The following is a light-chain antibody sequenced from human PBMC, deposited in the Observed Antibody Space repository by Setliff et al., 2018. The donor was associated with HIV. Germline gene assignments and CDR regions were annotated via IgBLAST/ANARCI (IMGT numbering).Light chain of an antibody. V-gene: IGLV3-1*01. CDR1: KLGDKY. Sequence: SYELTQPPSVSVSPGQTASITCSGAKLGDKYACWYQQKPGQSPVLVIYQDNKRPSGIPERFSGSNSGNTATLTISGTQAMDEADYYCQAWDSSTVVFGGGTK. J-gene: IGLJ2*01. CDR2: QDN. CDR3: QAWDSSTVV.